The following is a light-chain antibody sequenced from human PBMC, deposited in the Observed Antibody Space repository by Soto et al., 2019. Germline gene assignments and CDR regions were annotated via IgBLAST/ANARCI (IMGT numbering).Light chain of an antibody. Sequence: DIQMTQSPSTLSASVVDRVAITCRASDNIDTWVAWYQQKPGEAPKLLIYKASSLESGVPSRFSGSGSGTEFTLTISSLQPDDFATYYCQQYNYNPWTFGQGTKVDIK. J-gene: IGKJ1*01. CDR1: DNIDTW. CDR3: QQYNYNPWT. CDR2: KAS. V-gene: IGKV1-5*03.